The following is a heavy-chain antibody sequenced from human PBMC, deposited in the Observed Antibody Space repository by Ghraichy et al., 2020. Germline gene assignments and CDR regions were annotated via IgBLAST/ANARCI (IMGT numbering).Heavy chain of an antibody. CDR1: GGSISSYY. Sequence: SETLSLTCTVSGGSISSYYWSWIRQPPGKGLEWIGYIYYSGSTNYNPSLKSRVTISVDTSKNQFSLKLSSVTAADTAVYYCARVQLHSRGIWFDPWGQGTLVTVSS. J-gene: IGHJ5*02. D-gene: IGHD1-7*01. V-gene: IGHV4-59*01. CDR3: ARVQLHSRGIWFDP. CDR2: IYYSGST.